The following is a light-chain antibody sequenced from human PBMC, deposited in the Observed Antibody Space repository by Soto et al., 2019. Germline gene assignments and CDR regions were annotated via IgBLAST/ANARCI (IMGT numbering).Light chain of an antibody. J-gene: IGLJ1*01. Sequence: QSALTQPASVSGSPGQSITISCTGTSSDVGGYNYVSWYQHHPGKVPQLMIYDVSNRPSGVSNCFSGSKSGNTASLTISGLQAEDEADYYCYSYTSSNTYVFGTGTKLTVL. CDR3: YSYTSSNTYV. CDR1: SSDVGGYNY. V-gene: IGLV2-14*03. CDR2: DVS.